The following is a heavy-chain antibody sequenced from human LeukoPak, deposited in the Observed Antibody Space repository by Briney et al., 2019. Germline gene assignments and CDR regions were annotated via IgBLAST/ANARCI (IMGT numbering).Heavy chain of an antibody. CDR1: GFTFSSYA. J-gene: IGHJ6*03. V-gene: IGHV3-64*01. CDR3: ARDGLARLGGYYYYMDV. D-gene: IGHD6-6*01. CDR2: ISSNGGST. Sequence: GGSLRLSCAASGFTFSSYAMHWVRQAPGKGLEYVSAISSNGGSTYYANSVKGRFTISRDNSKNTLYLQMGSLRAEDMAVYYCARDGLARLGGYYYYMDVWGKGTTVTISS.